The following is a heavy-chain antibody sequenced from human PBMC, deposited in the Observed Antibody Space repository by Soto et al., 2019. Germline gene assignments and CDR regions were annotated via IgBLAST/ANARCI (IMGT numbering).Heavy chain of an antibody. V-gene: IGHV3-23*01. CDR2: ITGSTGTT. J-gene: IGHJ6*03. CDR1: GFTFSNFA. Sequence: EVQVLESGGGSVQPGGSLRLSCAASGFTFSNFAMSWVRHAPGKGLEWVSEITGSTGTTYYADSVKGRFIISRDNSKNPVHLHMSGLRAEDTAVYYCAKDTSSSLYYRDVWGKGTTVTVSS. D-gene: IGHD2-2*01. CDR3: AKDTSSSLYYRDV.